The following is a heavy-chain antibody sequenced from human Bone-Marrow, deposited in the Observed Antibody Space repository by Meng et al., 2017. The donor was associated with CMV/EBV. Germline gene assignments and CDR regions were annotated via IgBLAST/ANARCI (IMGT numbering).Heavy chain of an antibody. Sequence: SETLSLTCAVYGGSFSGYYWSWIRQPPGKGLEWIGEINHSGSTNYNPSLKSRVTISVDTSKNQFSLKLSSVTAADTAVYYCARGRGHGYSYASYYYGMDVWGQGTTVTASS. CDR2: INHSGST. CDR3: ARGRGHGYSYASYYYGMDV. CDR1: GGSFSGYY. D-gene: IGHD5-18*01. J-gene: IGHJ6*02. V-gene: IGHV4-34*01.